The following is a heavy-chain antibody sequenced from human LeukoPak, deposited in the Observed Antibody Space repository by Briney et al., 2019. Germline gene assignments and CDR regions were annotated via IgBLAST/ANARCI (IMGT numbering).Heavy chain of an antibody. CDR2: ISYDGSNK. CDR3: ARGLYYYDSSGYYPV. CDR1: GFTFSSYA. J-gene: IGHJ4*02. V-gene: IGHV3-30*01. Sequence: PGRSLRLSCAASGFTFSSYAMHWVRQAPGKGLEWVAVISYDGSNKYYADSVKGRFTISRDNSKNTLYLQMNSLRAEDTAVYYCARGLYYYDSSGYYPVWGQGTLVTVSS. D-gene: IGHD3-22*01.